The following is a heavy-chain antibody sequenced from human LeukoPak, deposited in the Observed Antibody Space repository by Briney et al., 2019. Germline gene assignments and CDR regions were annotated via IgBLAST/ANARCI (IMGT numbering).Heavy chain of an antibody. J-gene: IGHJ4*02. CDR2: ISSSSSYI. D-gene: IGHD3-3*01. CDR1: GFTFSSYS. Sequence: GGSLRLSCAASGFTFSSYSMNWVRQAPGKGLEWVSSISSSSSYIYYADSVKGRFTISRDNAKNSLYLQMNSLRAEDTAVYYCARSGGFWSGYYIDYWGQGTLVTVSS. V-gene: IGHV3-21*01. CDR3: ARSGGFWSGYYIDY.